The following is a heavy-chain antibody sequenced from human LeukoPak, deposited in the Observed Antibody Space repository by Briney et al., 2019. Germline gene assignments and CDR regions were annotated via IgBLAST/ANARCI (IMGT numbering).Heavy chain of an antibody. CDR2: IYYSGST. D-gene: IGHD6-19*01. CDR3: ARRGGIAVARNFDY. Sequence: PSETLSLTCTVSGGSISSYYWSWIRQPPGKGLEWIGYIYYSGSTNYNPSLKSRVTISVDTSKNQFSLKLSSVTAADTAVYYCARRGGIAVARNFDYWGQGTLVTVSS. V-gene: IGHV4-59*08. J-gene: IGHJ4*02. CDR1: GGSISSYY.